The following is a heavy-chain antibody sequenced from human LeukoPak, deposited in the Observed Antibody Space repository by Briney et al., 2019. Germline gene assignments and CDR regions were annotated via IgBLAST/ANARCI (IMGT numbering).Heavy chain of an antibody. J-gene: IGHJ4*02. V-gene: IGHV3-30*02. CDR1: GFTFSSYG. CDR2: IRYDGSNK. D-gene: IGHD3-22*01. CDR3: AKDRSYSSGSVTDY. Sequence: GGSLRLSCAAPGFTFSSYGMHWVRQAPGKGLEWVAFIRYDGSNKYYADSVKGRFTISRDNSKNTLYPQMNSLRAEDTAVYYCAKDRSYSSGSVTDYWGQGTLVTVSS.